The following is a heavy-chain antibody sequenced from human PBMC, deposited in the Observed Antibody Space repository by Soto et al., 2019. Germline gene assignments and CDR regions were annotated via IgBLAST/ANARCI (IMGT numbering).Heavy chain of an antibody. J-gene: IGHJ4*02. CDR1: GFTFSSYA. V-gene: IGHV3-23*01. CDR2: ISGSGGST. D-gene: IGHD6-19*01. Sequence: GGSLRLSCAASGFTFSSYAMSWVRQAPGKGLEWVSAISGSGGSTYYADSVKGRFTISRDNSKNTLYLQMNSLRAEDTAVYYCAKDQPPGYSSGWSTYYFDYWGQGTLVTVSS. CDR3: AKDQPPGYSSGWSTYYFDY.